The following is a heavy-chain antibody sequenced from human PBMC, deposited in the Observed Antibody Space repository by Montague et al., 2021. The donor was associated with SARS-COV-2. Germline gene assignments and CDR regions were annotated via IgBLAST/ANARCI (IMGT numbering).Heavy chain of an antibody. CDR1: GFTFSSYS. V-gene: IGHV3-21*01. Sequence: SLRLSCAASGFTFSSYSMNWVRQAPGKGLEWVSSISSSSSYIYYAVSVKGRFTISRDNAKNSLYLQMNSLRAEDTAVYYCARNLGSGCAFFDYWGQGTLVTVSS. J-gene: IGHJ4*02. D-gene: IGHD5-12*01. CDR3: ARNLGSGCAFFDY. CDR2: ISSSSSYI.